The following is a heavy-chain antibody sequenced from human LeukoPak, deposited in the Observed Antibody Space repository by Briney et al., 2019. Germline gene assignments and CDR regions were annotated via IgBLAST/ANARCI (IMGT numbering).Heavy chain of an antibody. Sequence: SETLSLTCTVSGGSISSYYWSWIRQPPGKGLEWIGYIYYSGSTNYNPSLKSRVTISVDTSKNQFSLKLSSVTAADTAVYYCARGTRVLMVYGSRAHYGMDVWGQGTTVTVSS. CDR2: IYYSGST. CDR1: GGSISSYY. D-gene: IGHD2-8*01. J-gene: IGHJ6*02. CDR3: ARGTRVLMVYGSRAHYGMDV. V-gene: IGHV4-59*01.